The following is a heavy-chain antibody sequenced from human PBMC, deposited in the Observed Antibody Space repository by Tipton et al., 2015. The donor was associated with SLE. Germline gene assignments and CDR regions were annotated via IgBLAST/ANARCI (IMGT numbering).Heavy chain of an antibody. V-gene: IGHV4-34*01. CDR2: IGRRGST. Sequence: TLSLTCAVSGGSFSGGSFYWTWIRQSPGKGLAWVGEIGRRGSTNYNLSLKGRVSISMDTSKNQFSLKVTSVTAADTAVYYCASGGYYGSGSYYGGWFDPWGQGTLVTVSS. CDR1: GGSFSGGSFY. J-gene: IGHJ5*02. CDR3: ASGGYYGSGSYYGGWFDP. D-gene: IGHD3-10*01.